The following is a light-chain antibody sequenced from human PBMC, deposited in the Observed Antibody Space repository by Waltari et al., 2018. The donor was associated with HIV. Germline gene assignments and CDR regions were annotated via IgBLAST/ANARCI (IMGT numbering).Light chain of an antibody. J-gene: IGLJ2*01. V-gene: IGLV2-14*01. CDR3: SSYTTSSSLL. CDR1: SSDVGGYSY. CDR2: EVS. Sequence: QSALTQPASVSGSPGQSITISCTGTSSDVGGYSYVSWYQQHPGKAPKLMIYEVSNRPSGVSNRFSGSKSGNTASLTISGLQAEDEADYYCSSYTTSSSLLFGGGTKLTV.